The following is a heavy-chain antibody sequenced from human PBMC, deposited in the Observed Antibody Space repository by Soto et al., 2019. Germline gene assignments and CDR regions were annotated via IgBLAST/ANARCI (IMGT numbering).Heavy chain of an antibody. Sequence: EVPLVESGGDVVKAGGSLRPSCVGSGFTFSSYNMHWVRQAPGKGLEWVSSISASSTYIHYADSVKGRVTISRDNANYSLYLHMNSLRAADTAVYYCARNGNFYDSGGSRDYWGQGTLVTVSS. J-gene: IGHJ4*02. V-gene: IGHV3-21*01. CDR1: GFTFSSYN. CDR2: ISASSTYI. CDR3: ARNGNFYDSGGSRDY. D-gene: IGHD3-22*01.